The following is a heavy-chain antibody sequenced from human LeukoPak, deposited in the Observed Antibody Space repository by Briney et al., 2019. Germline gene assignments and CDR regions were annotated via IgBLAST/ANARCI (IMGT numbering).Heavy chain of an antibody. CDR2: INPNSGDT. V-gene: IGHV1-2*06. J-gene: IGHJ4*02. Sequence: ASVKVSCKASGYTFTGYYMHWVRQAPGQGLEWMGRINPNSGDTNYAQKFQGRVTMTGDTSISTAYMELSRLRSDDTAVYYCARDHDTTLDYWGQGTLITVSS. CDR3: ARDHDTTLDY. CDR1: GYTFTGYY. D-gene: IGHD1-26*01.